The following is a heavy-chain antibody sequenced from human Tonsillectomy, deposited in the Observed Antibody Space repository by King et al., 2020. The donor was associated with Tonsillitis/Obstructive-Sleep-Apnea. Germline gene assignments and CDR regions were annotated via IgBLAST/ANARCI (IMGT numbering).Heavy chain of an antibody. J-gene: IGHJ4*02. V-gene: IGHV4-59*01. CDR3: ARGIKALDY. D-gene: IGHD2-15*01. CDR2: IYYSGST. Sequence: QLQESGPGLVKPSETLSLTCTVSGGSISSYYWSWIRQPPGKGLEWIGYIYYSGSTNYNPSLKSRVTISVDTSKNQFSLKLSSVTAADTAVYYCARGIKALDYLGQGTLVTVSS. CDR1: GGSISSYY.